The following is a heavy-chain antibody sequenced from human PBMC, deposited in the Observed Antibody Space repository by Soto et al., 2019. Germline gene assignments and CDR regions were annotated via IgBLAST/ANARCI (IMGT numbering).Heavy chain of an antibody. CDR2: IKLDGSEK. CDR1: GFIFSSYW. Sequence: GGSLRLSGTASGFIFSSYWMSWVRQAPGKGLEWVANIKLDGSEKYYVDSVKGRFTISRDNAKNSLYLQMSSLRAEDTAVYYCARFDYGDYMGDSWGQGTPVTVSS. CDR3: ARFDYGDYMGDS. J-gene: IGHJ4*02. V-gene: IGHV3-7*01. D-gene: IGHD4-17*01.